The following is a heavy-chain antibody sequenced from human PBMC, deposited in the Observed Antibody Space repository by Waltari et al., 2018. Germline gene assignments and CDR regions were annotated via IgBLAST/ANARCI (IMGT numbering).Heavy chain of an antibody. CDR3: ARATGSSVNYY. CDR1: GYTFTSYD. Sequence: QVQLVQSGAEVKKPGASVKVSCKAAGYTFTSYDINGVRQATGQGLDWMGLLNPNSGNTGHAQKFQGRVTITMNTSISTAYMELSSLRSEDTAVYYCARATGSSVNYYWGQGTLVTVSS. J-gene: IGHJ4*02. CDR2: LNPNSGNT. V-gene: IGHV1-8*03. D-gene: IGHD2-8*02.